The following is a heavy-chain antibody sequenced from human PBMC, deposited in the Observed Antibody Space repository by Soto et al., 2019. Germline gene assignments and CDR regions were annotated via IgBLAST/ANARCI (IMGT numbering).Heavy chain of an antibody. V-gene: IGHV1-58*01. CDR1: GFTFTNSA. Sequence: ASVKVSCKASGFTFTNSAVQWVRQARGQRLEWIGWVVVGSGNTNYSQKFQERVTITRDMSTSTAYMELSSLRSEDTAVYYCARIYEEYWYFDLWGRGTLVTVSS. CDR3: ARIYEEYWYFDL. J-gene: IGHJ2*01. CDR2: VVVGSGNT. D-gene: IGHD3-22*01.